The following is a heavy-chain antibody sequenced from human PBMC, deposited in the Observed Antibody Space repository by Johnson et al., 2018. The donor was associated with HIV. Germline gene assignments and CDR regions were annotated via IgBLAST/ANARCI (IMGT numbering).Heavy chain of an antibody. CDR3: ARAYNFWSGENDAFDI. D-gene: IGHD3-3*01. Sequence: VQLLESGGGLVQPGGSLRLSCTASGFTFSNFWMSWVRQAPGGGLEWVADIKQDGSEKYYMDSVKGRFTISRDNSKNTLYLQMNSLRAEEPAVYYCARAYNFWSGENDAFDIWGQGTMVTVSS. CDR2: IKQDGSEK. J-gene: IGHJ3*02. CDR1: GFTFSNFW. V-gene: IGHV3-7*02.